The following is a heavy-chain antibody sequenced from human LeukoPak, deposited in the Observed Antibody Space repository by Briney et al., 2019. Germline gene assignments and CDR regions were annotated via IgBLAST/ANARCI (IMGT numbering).Heavy chain of an antibody. CDR1: GFTFSSYA. Sequence: QPGGSLRLSCAASGFTFSSYAMSWVRQAPGKGLEWVSAISGSGGSTYYADSVKGRFTISRDNSKNTLYLQMNSLRAEDTAVYYCANPSVQGQKWLLSVLFDYWGQGTLVTVSS. CDR2: ISGSGGST. V-gene: IGHV3-23*01. CDR3: ANPSVQGQKWLLSVLFDY. J-gene: IGHJ4*02. D-gene: IGHD3-3*01.